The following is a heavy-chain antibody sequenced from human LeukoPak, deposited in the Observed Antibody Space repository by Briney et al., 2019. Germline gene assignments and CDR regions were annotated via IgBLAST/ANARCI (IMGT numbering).Heavy chain of an antibody. V-gene: IGHV4-59*01. CDR1: GGSISSYY. D-gene: IGHD3-22*01. CDR2: IYYSGST. Sequence: SGTLSLTCNVSGGSISSYYLSWIRQPPGKGLEWIGDIYYSGSTTYNPTLHSRVNISVAPSKNQFSLKLSSVTAADTAVYYCAGVHYYYDSSGSYYFDYWGQGPLVTVSS. J-gene: IGHJ4*02. CDR3: AGVHYYYDSSGSYYFDY.